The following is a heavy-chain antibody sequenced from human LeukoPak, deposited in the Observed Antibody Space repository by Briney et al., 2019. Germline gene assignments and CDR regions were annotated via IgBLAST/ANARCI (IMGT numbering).Heavy chain of an antibody. CDR3: ARDRNSNNWFFF. Sequence: PGGSLRLSCAAAGFDFNSHSMNWVRQAPGKGLEWISHIDSGGRLTYYADSVRGRFSISRDIAKNSVFLQMDNLRVEDTAVYYCARDRNSNNWFFFWGQGTLVTVSS. CDR2: IDSGGRLT. D-gene: IGHD6-13*01. V-gene: IGHV3-48*01. CDR1: GFDFNSHS. J-gene: IGHJ4*02.